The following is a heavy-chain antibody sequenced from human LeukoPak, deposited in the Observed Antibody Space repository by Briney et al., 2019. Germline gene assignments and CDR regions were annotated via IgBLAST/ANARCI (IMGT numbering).Heavy chain of an antibody. V-gene: IGHV3-53*01. D-gene: IGHD6-13*01. CDR1: GFTVSSNY. CDR2: IYSGGST. Sequence: GGSLRLSCAASGFTVSSNYMSWVRQAPGKGLEWASVIYSGGSTYYADSVKGRFTISRDNSKNTLYLQMNSLRAEDTAVYYCARDCSSPGEYYYMDVWGKGTTVTVSS. J-gene: IGHJ6*03. CDR3: ARDCSSPGEYYYMDV.